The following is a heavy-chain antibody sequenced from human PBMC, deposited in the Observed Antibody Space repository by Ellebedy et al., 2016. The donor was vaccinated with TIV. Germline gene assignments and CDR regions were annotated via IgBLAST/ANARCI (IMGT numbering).Heavy chain of an antibody. CDR1: GGSFSGYY. Sequence: SETLSLTXAVYGGSFSGYYWSWIRQPPGKGLEWIGEINHSGSTNYNPSLKSRVTISVDTSKNQFSLKLSSVTAADTAVYYCARGYCSSTSCHTFDYWGQGTLVTVSS. CDR2: INHSGST. V-gene: IGHV4-34*01. CDR3: ARGYCSSTSCHTFDY. J-gene: IGHJ4*02. D-gene: IGHD2-2*01.